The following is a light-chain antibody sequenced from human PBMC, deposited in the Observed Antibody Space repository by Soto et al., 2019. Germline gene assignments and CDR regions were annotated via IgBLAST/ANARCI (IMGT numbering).Light chain of an antibody. V-gene: IGKV1-39*01. CDR2: SAS. Sequence: DIQMTQSPASLSASVGDRVPITCRASQTISSYLNWYQQKAGAAPKLLIYSASTLQSGVPSRFSGSGFGTDYTLTISSLQPADFAVYYCQQTFRTPHTFGQGTKLDIK. CDR1: QTISSY. J-gene: IGKJ2*01. CDR3: QQTFRTPHT.